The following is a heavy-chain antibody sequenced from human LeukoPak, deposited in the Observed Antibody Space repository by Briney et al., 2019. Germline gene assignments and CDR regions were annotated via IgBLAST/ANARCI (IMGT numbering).Heavy chain of an antibody. CDR3: ARGRRGGGYNYGYDAFDI. Sequence: PGGSLRLSCAASGVTFSRYWMHWVRPAPGKGLVWVSRIKNDGSRTTYADAVKGRFTISRDNAKNTLYLQMNSLSDEDTAVYYCARGRRGGGYNYGYDAFDIWGQGTMVTVSS. V-gene: IGHV3-74*01. CDR1: GVTFSRYW. J-gene: IGHJ3*02. CDR2: IKNDGSRT. D-gene: IGHD5-18*01.